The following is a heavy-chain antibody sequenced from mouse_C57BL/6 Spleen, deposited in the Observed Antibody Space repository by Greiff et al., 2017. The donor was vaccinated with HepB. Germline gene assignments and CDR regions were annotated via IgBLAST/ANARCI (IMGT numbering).Heavy chain of an antibody. J-gene: IGHJ1*03. Sequence: EVQLQQSGPELVKPGASVKISCKASGYTFTDYYMNWVKQSHGKSLEWIGDINPNNGGTSYNQKFKGKATLTVDKSSSTAYMELRSLTSEDAAVYYCARSGNRYFDVWGTGTTVTVSS. CDR3: ARSGNRYFDV. D-gene: IGHD3-2*02. V-gene: IGHV1-26*01. CDR1: GYTFTDYY. CDR2: INPNNGGT.